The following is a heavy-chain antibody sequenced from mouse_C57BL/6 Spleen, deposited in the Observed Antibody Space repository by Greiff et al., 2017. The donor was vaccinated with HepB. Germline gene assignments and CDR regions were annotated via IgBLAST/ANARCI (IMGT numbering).Heavy chain of an antibody. CDR1: GFTFSDFY. Sequence: DVKLVESGGGLVQSGRSLRLSCATSGFTFSDFYMEWVRQAPGKGLEWIAASRNKANDYTTEYSASVKGRFIVSRDTSQSILYLQMNALRAEDTAIYYCARDHYYYGSRAFAYWGQGTLVTVSA. D-gene: IGHD1-1*01. CDR3: ARDHYYYGSRAFAY. CDR2: SRNKANDYTT. V-gene: IGHV7-1*01. J-gene: IGHJ3*01.